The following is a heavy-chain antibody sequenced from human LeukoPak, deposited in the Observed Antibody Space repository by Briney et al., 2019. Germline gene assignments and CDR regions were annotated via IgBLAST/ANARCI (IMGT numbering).Heavy chain of an antibody. CDR2: IYYSGST. CDR3: AGTAPYYDFWSGNGSFDY. J-gene: IGHJ4*02. CDR1: GGSISSGGYY. V-gene: IGHV4-31*03. Sequence: PSETLSLTCTVSGGSISSGGYYWSWIRQHPGKGLEWIGYIYYSGSTYYNPSLKSRVTISVDTSKNQFSLKLSSVTAADTAVYYCAGTAPYYDFWSGNGSFDYWGQGTLVTVSS. D-gene: IGHD3-3*01.